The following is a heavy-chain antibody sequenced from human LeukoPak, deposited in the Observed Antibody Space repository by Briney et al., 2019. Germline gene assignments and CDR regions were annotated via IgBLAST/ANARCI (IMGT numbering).Heavy chain of an antibody. Sequence: ASVKVSCKASGYTFTGYYMHWVRQAPGQGLEWMGRINPNSGGTNYAQKFQGRVTMTGDTSISTAYMELSRLRSDDTAVYYCARVPPKSLVAAPPDYWGQGTLVTVSS. CDR3: ARVPPKSLVAAPPDY. D-gene: IGHD2-15*01. J-gene: IGHJ4*02. CDR1: GYTFTGYY. CDR2: INPNSGGT. V-gene: IGHV1-2*06.